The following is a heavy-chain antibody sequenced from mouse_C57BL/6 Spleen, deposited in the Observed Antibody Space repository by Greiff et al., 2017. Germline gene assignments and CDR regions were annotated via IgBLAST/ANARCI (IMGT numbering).Heavy chain of an antibody. V-gene: IGHV5-4*01. CDR1: GFTFSSYA. Sequence: EVKVVESGGGLVKPGGSLKLSCAASGFTFSSYAMSWVRQTPEKRLEWVATISDGGSYTYYPDNVKGRFTISRDNAKNNLYLQMSHLKSEDTAMYYCARDLEFAYWGQGTLVTVSA. CDR2: ISDGGSYT. CDR3: ARDLEFAY. J-gene: IGHJ3*01.